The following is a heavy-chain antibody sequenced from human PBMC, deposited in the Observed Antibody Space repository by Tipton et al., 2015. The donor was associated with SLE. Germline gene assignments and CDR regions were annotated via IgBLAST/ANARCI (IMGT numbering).Heavy chain of an antibody. CDR1: GYTFTDYY. CDR3: TRMFNWNYGYFDL. Sequence: QSGAEVKKPGASVTVSCKASGYTFTDYYIHWVRQAPGQGLEWLGRINPISDNTGYDQKFQGRLTMTRDTSIDTAYMELSRLTSEDTAVYYCTRMFNWNYGYFDLWGRGTLVTVSS. D-gene: IGHD1-20*01. V-gene: IGHV1-2*06. J-gene: IGHJ2*01. CDR2: INPISDNT.